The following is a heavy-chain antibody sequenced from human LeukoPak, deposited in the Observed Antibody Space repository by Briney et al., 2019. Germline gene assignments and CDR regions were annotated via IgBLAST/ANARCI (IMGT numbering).Heavy chain of an antibody. CDR2: ISYDGSNK. CDR3: AQDRGTWGSEYFQH. Sequence: GGSLRLSCAASGFTVSSNYMSWVRQAPGKGLEWVALISYDGSNKFYADSVKGRFTISRDNSKNTLYLQMNSLRTEDTAVYYCAQDRGTWGSEYFQHWGRGTLVTVSS. J-gene: IGHJ1*01. D-gene: IGHD3-10*01. V-gene: IGHV3-30*18. CDR1: GFTVSSNY.